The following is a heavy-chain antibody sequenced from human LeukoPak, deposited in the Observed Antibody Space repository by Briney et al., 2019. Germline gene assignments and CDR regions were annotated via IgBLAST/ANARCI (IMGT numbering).Heavy chain of an antibody. CDR3: AKASMAAAGTGRGYFDY. Sequence: GGSLRLSCAASGFTFSSYAMSWVRQAPGKGLEWVSAISGSGGGTYYTDSVKGRFTISRDNSKNTLYLQMNSLRAEDTAVYYCAKASMAAAGTGRGYFDYWGQGTLVTVSS. D-gene: IGHD6-13*01. J-gene: IGHJ4*02. V-gene: IGHV3-23*01. CDR2: ISGSGGGT. CDR1: GFTFSSYA.